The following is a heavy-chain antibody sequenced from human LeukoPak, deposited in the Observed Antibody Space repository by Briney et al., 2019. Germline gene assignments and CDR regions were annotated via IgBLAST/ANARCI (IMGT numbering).Heavy chain of an antibody. CDR3: ARDRLARPGAAVAGNTLFDY. CDR2: IWYDGSNK. V-gene: IGHV3-33*01. Sequence: GGSLRLSCAASGFTFSSYGMHWVRQAPGKGPEWVAVIWYDGSNKYYIDSVKGRFTISRDNSKNTLYLQMNSLRAEDTAVYYCARDRLARPGAAVAGNTLFDYWGQGTLVPVSS. D-gene: IGHD6-19*01. CDR1: GFTFSSYG. J-gene: IGHJ4*02.